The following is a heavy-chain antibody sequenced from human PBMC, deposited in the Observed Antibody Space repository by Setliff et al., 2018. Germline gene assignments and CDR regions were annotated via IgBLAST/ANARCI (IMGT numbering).Heavy chain of an antibody. CDR1: GYTFTSHY. CDR2: INPSSGRT. CDR3: ARDPEQWLVRSYAFDI. V-gene: IGHV1-46*01. D-gene: IGHD6-19*01. J-gene: IGHJ3*02. Sequence: ASVKVSCKASGYTFTSHYMHWVRQAPGLGLEWMGTINPSSGRTSYAQKFQGRVTMTRDTSTSTVYMDMSSLRSEDTAVYYCARDPEQWLVRSYAFDIWGQGTMVTVSS.